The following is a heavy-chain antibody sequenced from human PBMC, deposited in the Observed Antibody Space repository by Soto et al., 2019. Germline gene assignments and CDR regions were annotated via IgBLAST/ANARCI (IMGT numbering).Heavy chain of an antibody. J-gene: IGHJ4*02. CDR2: INQDGSEK. Sequence: PGGSLRLSCAASGFTFSTYWMTWVRQAPGKGLEWVANINQDGSEKYYVDSVKGRFTISRDNAKSALYLQVNSLRAEDTAVYYCASLSMIRGVIGYWGQGTLVTVSS. CDR3: ASLSMIRGVIGY. CDR1: GFTFSTYW. V-gene: IGHV3-7*01. D-gene: IGHD3-10*01.